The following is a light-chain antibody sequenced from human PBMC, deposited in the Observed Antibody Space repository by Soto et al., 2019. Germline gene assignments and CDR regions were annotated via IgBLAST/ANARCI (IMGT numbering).Light chain of an antibody. CDR3: SSYTRSATYV. Sequence: QSVLTQPASVSGSPGQSITISCTGTSSDVGGYNYVSWYQQHPGKAPKLMIYDVNNRPSGVSSRFSGSKSGNTASLTISGLQAEYEADYYCSSYTRSATYVFATGTKVTVL. CDR1: SSDVGGYNY. V-gene: IGLV2-14*03. CDR2: DVN. J-gene: IGLJ1*01.